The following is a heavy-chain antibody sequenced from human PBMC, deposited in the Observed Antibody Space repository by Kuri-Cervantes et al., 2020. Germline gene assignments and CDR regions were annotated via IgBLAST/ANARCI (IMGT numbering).Heavy chain of an antibody. J-gene: IGHJ4*02. CDR3: ARSRSGDY. V-gene: IGHV3-7*01. CDR1: GFTFSNFW. D-gene: IGHD3-10*01. CDR2: IKQDGSEK. Sequence: GGSLRLSCAASGFTFSNFWMGWVRQAPGKGLEWVANIKQDGSEKYYVDSVKGRFTISRDNTKNSLYLQMNSLRAEDTAVYYCARSRSGDYWGQGTLVTVSS.